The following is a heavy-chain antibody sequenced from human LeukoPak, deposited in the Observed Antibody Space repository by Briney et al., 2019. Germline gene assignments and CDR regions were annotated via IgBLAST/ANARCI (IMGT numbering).Heavy chain of an antibody. CDR3: ARPIVATNLDY. CDR2: IYSGGST. V-gene: IGHV3-53*01. Sequence: GGSLRLSCAASGFTVSSNYMSWVRQAPGKGLEWVSVIYSGGSTYYADSVKGRFTISRDNSKNTLYLQMNRLRAEDTAVYYCARPIVATNLDYWGQGTLVTVSS. D-gene: IGHD5-12*01. CDR1: GFTVSSNY. J-gene: IGHJ4*02.